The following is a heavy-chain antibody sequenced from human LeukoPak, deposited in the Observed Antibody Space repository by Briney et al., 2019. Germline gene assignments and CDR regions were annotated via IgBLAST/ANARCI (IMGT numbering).Heavy chain of an antibody. D-gene: IGHD3-10*01. CDR1: GYRFTSYW. CDR2: NYPGDSDT. V-gene: IGHV5-51*01. J-gene: IGHJ4*02. CDR3: ARNEDYYGSGSYYNY. Sequence: PGEPLKISCKGSGYRFTSYWIGWVRQMSGKGLEWVGINYPGDSDTSYSPYFQGQVTISADKSISTAYLQCSSRKASDTARYYCARNEDYYGSGSYYNYRGQGTRVTVSP.